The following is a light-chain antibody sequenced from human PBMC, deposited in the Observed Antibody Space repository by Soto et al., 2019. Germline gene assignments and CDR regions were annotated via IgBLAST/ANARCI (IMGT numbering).Light chain of an antibody. V-gene: IGKV1-5*01. Sequence: IQMTQSPSTLSASVGDRVTISCRASQSVGTWLAWYQQKPGRAPQLLIYDVSTLQSGVPTRFSGSGSGTEFTLTISILQPDDFATYYCQQYNTFSQTFGQGTKVDSK. CDR1: QSVGTW. CDR2: DVS. CDR3: QQYNTFSQT. J-gene: IGKJ1*01.